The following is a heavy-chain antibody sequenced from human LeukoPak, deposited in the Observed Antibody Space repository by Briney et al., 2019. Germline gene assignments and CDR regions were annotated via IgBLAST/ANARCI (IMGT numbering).Heavy chain of an antibody. CDR3: ARAEYSGSYPLWY. CDR1: GFTFSSFG. Sequence: GGSLRLSCAASGFTFSSFGMTWIRQAPGKGLEWVSYISSSGTTIYYADSVKGRFAISRDNTKSSLYLQMNSLRAEDTAVYYCARAEYSGSYPLWYWGQGTLVTVSS. J-gene: IGHJ4*02. D-gene: IGHD1-26*01. CDR2: ISSSGTTI. V-gene: IGHV3-48*04.